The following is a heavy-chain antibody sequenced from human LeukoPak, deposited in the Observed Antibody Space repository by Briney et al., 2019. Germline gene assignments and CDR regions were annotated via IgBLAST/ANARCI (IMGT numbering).Heavy chain of an antibody. Sequence: GESLKISCKGSGYSFTNYWIGWVRQMPGKGLEWMGIIYPGDSDTRYSPSFQGQVTISADKSMNTAYLQWSSLKASDTAICYCAGHVGHYDRSGHSGGSYFDYWGQGTLVTVSS. V-gene: IGHV5-51*01. CDR1: GYSFTNYW. CDR2: IYPGDSDT. J-gene: IGHJ4*02. D-gene: IGHD3-22*01. CDR3: AGHVGHYDRSGHSGGSYFDY.